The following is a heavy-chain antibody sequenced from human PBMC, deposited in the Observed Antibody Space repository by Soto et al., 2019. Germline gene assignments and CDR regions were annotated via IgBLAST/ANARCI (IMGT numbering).Heavy chain of an antibody. Sequence: TGGSLRHSCAASGFTFSSYSMNWVRQAPGKGLEWVSSISSSSSYIYYADSVKGRFTISRDNAKNSLYLQMNSLRAEDTAVYYCARDLYPYYDSSGPYKLYYYGMDVWGQGTTVTVSS. V-gene: IGHV3-21*01. D-gene: IGHD3-22*01. CDR3: ARDLYPYYDSSGPYKLYYYGMDV. CDR1: GFTFSSYS. CDR2: ISSSSSYI. J-gene: IGHJ6*02.